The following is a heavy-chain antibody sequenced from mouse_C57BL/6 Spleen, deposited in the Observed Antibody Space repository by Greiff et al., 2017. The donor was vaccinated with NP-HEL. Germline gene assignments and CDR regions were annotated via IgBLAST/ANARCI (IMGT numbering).Heavy chain of an antibody. D-gene: IGHD1-1*01. CDR2: IDPETGGT. J-gene: IGHJ1*03. CDR3: TRGDYGSSYWYFDV. Sequence: VQLQQSGAELVRPGASVTLSCKASGYTFTDYEMHWVKQTPVHGLEWIGAIDPETGGTAYNQKFKGKAILTADKSSSTAYMGLRSLTSEDSAVYYCTRGDYGSSYWYFDVWGTGTTVTVSS. CDR1: GYTFTDYE. V-gene: IGHV1-15*01.